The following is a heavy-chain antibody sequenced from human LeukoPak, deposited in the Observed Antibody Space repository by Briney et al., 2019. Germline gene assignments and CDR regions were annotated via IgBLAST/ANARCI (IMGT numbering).Heavy chain of an antibody. J-gene: IGHJ4*02. D-gene: IGHD6-13*01. CDR1: GGSINSYY. CDR3: ARVTVAAAAGGFDY. Sequence: SETLSLTCTVSGGSINSYYWSWIRQPPGKGLEWIGYIYYSGSTNYNPSLKSRVTISVDTSKNQFSLKLSSVTAADTAVYYCARVTVAAAAGGFDYWGQGTLVTVSS. CDR2: IYYSGST. V-gene: IGHV4-59*01.